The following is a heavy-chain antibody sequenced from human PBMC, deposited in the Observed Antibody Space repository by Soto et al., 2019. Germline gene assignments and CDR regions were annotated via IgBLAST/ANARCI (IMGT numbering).Heavy chain of an antibody. CDR1: GGSISSGGYY. CDR2: IYYSGST. V-gene: IGHV4-31*03. D-gene: IGHD5-12*01. Sequence: SETLSLTCTVSGGSISSGGYYWSWIRQHPGKGLEWIGYIYYSGSTYYNPSLKSRVTISVDTSKNQFSLKLSSVTAADTAVYYCARVEMATIGYWGQGTLVTVSS. CDR3: ARVEMATIGY. J-gene: IGHJ4*02.